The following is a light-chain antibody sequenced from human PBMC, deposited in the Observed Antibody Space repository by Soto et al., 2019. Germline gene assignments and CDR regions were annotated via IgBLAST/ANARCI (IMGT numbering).Light chain of an antibody. CDR2: ATS. CDR3: KQSYSTPPWT. Sequence: DIQMTQSPSSLSASVGDRVTITCRSSQSISRNVNWYQQKPGKAPKLLIFATSSLQSGLPSRFSGIRSGTNITLTISSLQPEDFATSYFKQSYSTPPWTFGQGTKVEVK. CDR1: QSISRN. V-gene: IGKV1-39*01. J-gene: IGKJ1*01.